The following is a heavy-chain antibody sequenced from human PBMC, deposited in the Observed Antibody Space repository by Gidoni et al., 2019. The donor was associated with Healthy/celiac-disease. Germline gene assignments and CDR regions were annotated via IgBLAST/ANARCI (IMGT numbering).Heavy chain of an antibody. Sequence: QITLKESGPTLVKPTQTLTLTCTFSGFSLSTSGVGVGWIRQPPGKALEWLALIYWDDDKRYSPSLKSRLTITKDTSKNQVVLTMTNMDPVDTATYYCAHRRGRDYDFWSGNYDFDYWGQGTLVTVSS. V-gene: IGHV2-5*02. J-gene: IGHJ4*02. CDR2: IYWDDDK. CDR1: GFSLSTSGVG. D-gene: IGHD3-3*01. CDR3: AHRRGRDYDFWSGNYDFDY.